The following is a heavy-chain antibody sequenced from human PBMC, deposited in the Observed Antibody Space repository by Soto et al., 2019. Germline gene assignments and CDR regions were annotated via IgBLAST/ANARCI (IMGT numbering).Heavy chain of an antibody. V-gene: IGHV4-59*01. CDR1: CGSIISYY. CDR3: ARGHNHGGSAFDI. Sequence: SETLSLTCTVSCGSIISYYWSWIRQPPGKGLEWIGYIYYSGSTIYNPSLKSRVTISVDTSKNQYSLRLSSVTAADTAVYYCARGHNHGGSAFDIWGQGTMVTVAS. CDR2: IYYSGST. J-gene: IGHJ3*02. D-gene: IGHD3-10*01.